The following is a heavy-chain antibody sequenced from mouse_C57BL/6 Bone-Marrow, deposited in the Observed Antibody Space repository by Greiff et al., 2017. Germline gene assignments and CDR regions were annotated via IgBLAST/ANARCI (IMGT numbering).Heavy chain of an antibody. CDR3: SREEGDGYADWYFDV. J-gene: IGHJ1*03. V-gene: IGHV1-69*01. CDR2: IDPSDSYT. CDR1: GYTFTSYW. Sequence: QVQLQQPGAELVMPGASVKLSCKASGYTFTSYWMHWVKQRPGQGLEWIGEIDPSDSYTNYNQQFKGKSTLTVDKSSSTAYMQLSSVTSEDSAVYYCSREEGDGYADWYFDVGGTGTTVTVSS. D-gene: IGHD2-2*01.